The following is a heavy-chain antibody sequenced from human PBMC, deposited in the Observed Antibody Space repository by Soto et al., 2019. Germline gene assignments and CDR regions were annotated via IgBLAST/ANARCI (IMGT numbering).Heavy chain of an antibody. CDR1: GGTYSSYS. J-gene: IGHJ4*02. V-gene: IGHV1-69*04. D-gene: IGHD3-10*01. Sequence: QVQVVQSGAEVKKPGSSVKVSCKASGGTYSSYSITWVRQAPGQGLEWLGRIIPIIGVTNYAQRFQDRVTITADRPTTTACMELCSLRSEDTAVYYCVRDWESTTQTWGFGDSWGQGTPVTVSS. CDR2: IIPIIGVT. CDR3: VRDWESTTQTWGFGDS.